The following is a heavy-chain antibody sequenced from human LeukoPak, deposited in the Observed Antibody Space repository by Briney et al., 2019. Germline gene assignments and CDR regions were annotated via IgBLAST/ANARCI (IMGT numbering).Heavy chain of an antibody. V-gene: IGHV4-59*01. CDR2: IYYSGST. CDR3: ARDRKEMATIDYYYYYMDV. D-gene: IGHD5-24*01. J-gene: IGHJ6*03. CDR1: GGSISSYY. Sequence: SETLSLTCTVSGGSISSYYWSWIRQPPGKGREWIGYIYYSGSTNYNPSLKSRVTISVDTSKNQFSLKLSSVTAADTAVYYCARDRKEMATIDYYYYYMDVWGKGTTVTVSS.